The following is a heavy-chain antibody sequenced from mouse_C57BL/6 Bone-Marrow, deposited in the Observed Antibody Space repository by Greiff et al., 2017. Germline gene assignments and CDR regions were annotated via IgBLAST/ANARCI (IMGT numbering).Heavy chain of an antibody. CDR1: FFPIQYYS. CDR3: TFFITTVVEDYYAMDY. D-gene: IGHD1-1*01. CDR2: IDPDNGDT. J-gene: IGHJ4*01. Sequence: VPLPHSLSSLFLPFSSFPFSFPSSFFPIQYYSIPLVQQSPEQGLEWIGWIDPDNGDTEYASKFQGKATITADTSSNTAYLQLSSLTSEDTAVYYCTFFITTVVEDYYAMDYWGQGTSVTVSS. V-gene: IGHV14-4*01.